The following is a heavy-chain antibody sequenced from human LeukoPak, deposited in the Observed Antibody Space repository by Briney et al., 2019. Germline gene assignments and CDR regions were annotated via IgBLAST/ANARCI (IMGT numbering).Heavy chain of an antibody. D-gene: IGHD6-19*01. V-gene: IGHV1-8*01. Sequence: ASVKVSCKASGYTFANYDINWVRQATGQGLEWMGWMNPNRGNTGYAQKFQGRVTMTRNTSISTAYMELSSLRYEDTAIYYCARNIKLYRSGQGVDYWGQGTLVTVSS. CDR3: ARNIKLYRSGQGVDY. J-gene: IGHJ4*02. CDR2: MNPNRGNT. CDR1: GYTFANYD.